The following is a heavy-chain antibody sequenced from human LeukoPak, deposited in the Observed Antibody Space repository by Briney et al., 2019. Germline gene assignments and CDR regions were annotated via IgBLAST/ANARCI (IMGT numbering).Heavy chain of an antibody. CDR2: IRSKANSYAT. V-gene: IGHV3-73*01. J-gene: IGHJ4*02. Sequence: GRSLTLSCAASGFTFSSYAMHWVRQASGKGLEWVGRIRSKANSYATAYAASVKGRFTISRDDSKNTAYLQMNSLKTEDTAVYYCTRRGGSKELDYWGQGTLVTVSS. CDR1: GFTFSSYA. CDR3: TRRGGSKELDY. D-gene: IGHD1-26*01.